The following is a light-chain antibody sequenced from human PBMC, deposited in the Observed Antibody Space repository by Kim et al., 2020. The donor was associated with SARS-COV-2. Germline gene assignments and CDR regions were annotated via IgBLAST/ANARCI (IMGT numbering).Light chain of an antibody. J-gene: IGKJ4*01. CDR3: QQYNNWPPLLT. Sequence: PGERATLSCRASQSVSSNLAWYQQKPGQAPRLLIYGTSTRATGIPARFSGSGSGTEFTLTISSLQSEDFAVYYCQQYNNWPPLLTFGGGTKVDIK. CDR1: QSVSSN. V-gene: IGKV3-15*01. CDR2: GTS.